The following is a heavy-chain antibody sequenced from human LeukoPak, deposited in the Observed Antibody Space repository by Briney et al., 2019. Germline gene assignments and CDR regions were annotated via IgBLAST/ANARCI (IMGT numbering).Heavy chain of an antibody. D-gene: IGHD3-22*01. CDR3: ASEFNMIRVF. CDR2: ISSSSSTI. CDR1: GFTFSSYS. J-gene: IGHJ4*02. Sequence: PGGSLRLSCAASGFTFSSYSMNWVRQAPGKGLEWVSYISSSSSTIYHADSVKGRFTISRDNAKNSLYLQMNSLRAEDTAVYYCASEFNMIRVFWGQGTLVTVSS. V-gene: IGHV3-48*04.